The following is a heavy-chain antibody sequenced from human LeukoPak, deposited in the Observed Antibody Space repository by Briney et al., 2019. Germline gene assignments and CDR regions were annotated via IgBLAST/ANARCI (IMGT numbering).Heavy chain of an antibody. D-gene: IGHD6-19*01. V-gene: IGHV3-30*18. CDR2: ISYDGSNK. Sequence: GGSLRLSCAASGFTFSSYGMHWVRQAPGKGLEWVAVISYDGSNKYYADSVKGRFTISRDNSKNTLYLQMNSLRAEGTAVYYCAKGSRGSGWSKGDYWGQGTLVTVSS. J-gene: IGHJ4*02. CDR3: AKGSRGSGWSKGDY. CDR1: GFTFSSYG.